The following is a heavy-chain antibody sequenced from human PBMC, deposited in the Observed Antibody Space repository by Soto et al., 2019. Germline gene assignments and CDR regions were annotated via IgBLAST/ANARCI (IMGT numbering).Heavy chain of an antibody. CDR2: IYYSGGT. J-gene: IGHJ5*01. D-gene: IGHD3-16*01. CDR3: AMTPVDTYMIYWFDL. CDR1: GDSVTSGNYY. V-gene: IGHV4-61*01. Sequence: SETLSLTCTVSGDSVTSGNYYWSWIRQPPGKGLEWIGHIYYSGGTNYSPSPNSRVTISLDTSNNQFSLKVTSVTAADSAVYYCAMTPVDTYMIYWFDLWGQGTLVTVSS.